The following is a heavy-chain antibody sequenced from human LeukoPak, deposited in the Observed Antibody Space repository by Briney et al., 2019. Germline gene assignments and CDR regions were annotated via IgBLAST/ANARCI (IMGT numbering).Heavy chain of an antibody. V-gene: IGHV1-8*01. J-gene: IGHJ5*02. D-gene: IGHD3-3*01. Sequence: ASVKVSCKASGYTFTSYDINWVRPATGQGLEWMGWMNPNSGNTGYAQKFQGRVTMTRNTSISTAYMELSSLRSEDTAVYYCARDKASRFLEWLSANWFDPWGQGTLVTVSS. CDR3: ARDKASRFLEWLSANWFDP. CDR2: MNPNSGNT. CDR1: GYTFTSYD.